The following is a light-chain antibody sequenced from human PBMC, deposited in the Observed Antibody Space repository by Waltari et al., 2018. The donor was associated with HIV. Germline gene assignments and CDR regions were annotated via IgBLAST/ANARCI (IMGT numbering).Light chain of an antibody. CDR2: QDA. V-gene: IGLV3-1*01. CDR1: KLGDKY. CDR3: QAWDSRTVA. Sequence: SYELSQAPSVSVSPGQTASINCSGDKLGDKYVSWYQQKAGHSPLRVVYQDAKRPSGIPDRFSGSNSGNTATLTISGTQAVDEADYYCQAWDSRTVAFGGGTHLTVL. J-gene: IGLJ3*02.